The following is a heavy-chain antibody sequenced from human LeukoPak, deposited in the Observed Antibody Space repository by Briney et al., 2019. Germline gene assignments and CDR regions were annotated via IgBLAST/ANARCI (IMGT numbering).Heavy chain of an antibody. CDR2: IRSDGSNE. CDR1: RFTFSSYG. CDR3: ARAPGYRGFLDY. J-gene: IGHJ4*02. V-gene: IGHV3-30*02. D-gene: IGHD5-18*01. Sequence: GGSLRLSCAASRFTFSSYGMHWVRQAPGKGLEWVAFIRSDGSNEYYADSVKGRLTISRDNSKNTLYLQMNSLRAEDTAVYYCARAPGYRGFLDYWGQGNLVTVSS.